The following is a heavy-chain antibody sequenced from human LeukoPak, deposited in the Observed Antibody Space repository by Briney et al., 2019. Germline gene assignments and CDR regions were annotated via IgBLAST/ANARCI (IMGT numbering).Heavy chain of an antibody. Sequence: GGSLRLSCVASGFTFSNYWMDWVRHVPGKGPVWVSRVGTDGSSTAYADDVKGRFTISRDNAKNTLYLQMNSLRVEDTAVYYCARDKYGGNSNAFDIWGQGTLVTVSS. CDR3: ARDKYGGNSNAFDI. CDR1: GFTFSNYW. CDR2: VGTDGSST. D-gene: IGHD4-23*01. J-gene: IGHJ3*02. V-gene: IGHV3-74*01.